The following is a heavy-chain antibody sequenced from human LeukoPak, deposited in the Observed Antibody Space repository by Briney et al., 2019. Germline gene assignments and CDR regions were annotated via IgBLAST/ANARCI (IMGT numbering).Heavy chain of an antibody. J-gene: IGHJ6*03. D-gene: IGHD3-10*01. Sequence: MPSETLSLTCTVSGTSISSYYWSWIRQPPGKGLEWIGYIYYSGSTNYNPSLKSRVTISVDTSKNQFSLKLSSVTAADTAVYYCAGGRRDSGSYGSFVYYYYYYMDVWGKGTTVTVSS. V-gene: IGHV4-59*01. CDR2: IYYSGST. CDR1: GTSISSYY. CDR3: AGGRRDSGSYGSFVYYYYYYMDV.